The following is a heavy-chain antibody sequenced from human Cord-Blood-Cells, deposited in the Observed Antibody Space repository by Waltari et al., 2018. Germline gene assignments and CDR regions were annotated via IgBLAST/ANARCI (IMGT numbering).Heavy chain of an antibody. CDR1: GFTVSSNY. V-gene: IGHV3-53*01. Sequence: EVQLVESGGDLIQPGGSLRLSCAASGFTVSSNYLSWVRQAPGKGLEWVSVIYSGGSTYYADSVKGRFTISRDNSKNTLYLQMNSLRAEDTAVYYCARGGYCTNGVCFDYWGQGTLVTVSS. CDR3: ARGGYCTNGVCFDY. J-gene: IGHJ4*02. D-gene: IGHD2-8*01. CDR2: IYSGGST.